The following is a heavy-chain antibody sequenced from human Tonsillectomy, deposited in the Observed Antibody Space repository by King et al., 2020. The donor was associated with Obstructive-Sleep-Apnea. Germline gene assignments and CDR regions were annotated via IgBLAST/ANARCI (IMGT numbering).Heavy chain of an antibody. CDR3: ARVGDSSSWYEAWFDP. Sequence: VPLQESGPGLVKPSETLSLTCTVSGGSINSYFWSWIRQPPGKGLEWIGYIYHSGTTTSTPSLKSRVTISVDPSKNQFFLKLSSVTAADTAVYYCARVGDSSSWYEAWFDPWGQGTLVTVSS. V-gene: IGHV4-59*01. CDR2: IYHSGTT. D-gene: IGHD6-13*01. CDR1: GGSINSYF. J-gene: IGHJ5*02.